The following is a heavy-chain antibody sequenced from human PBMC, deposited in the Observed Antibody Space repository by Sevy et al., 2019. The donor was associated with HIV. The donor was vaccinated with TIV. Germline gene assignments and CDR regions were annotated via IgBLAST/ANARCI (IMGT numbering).Heavy chain of an antibody. CDR3: TRRRAFVTGGIGFEFDY. CDR2: IRSKGNNYAT. V-gene: IGHV3-73*01. CDR1: GFIFSGSA. J-gene: IGHJ4*02. D-gene: IGHD2-15*01. Sequence: GGSLRLSCAASGFIFSGSAMHWVRQASGKGLEWVGRIRSKGNNYATTYAASVKGRFTISRDDSKNTAYLQMNSLKTEDTAVYYCTRRRAFVTGGIGFEFDYWGQGTLVTVSS.